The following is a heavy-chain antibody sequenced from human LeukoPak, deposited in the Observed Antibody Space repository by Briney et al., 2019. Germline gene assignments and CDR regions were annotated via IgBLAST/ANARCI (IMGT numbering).Heavy chain of an antibody. CDR1: GGSFSGYY. J-gene: IGHJ4*02. CDR2: INHRGST. Sequence: ASETLSLTCAVYGGSFSGYYWSWIRQPPGKGLEWIGEINHRGSTNYNPSLKSRVTVSVDTSKNQFSLKLSSVTAADTAVYYCARAVGATTQDTYFDYWGQGTLVTVSS. V-gene: IGHV4-34*01. D-gene: IGHD1-26*01. CDR3: ARAVGATTQDTYFDY.